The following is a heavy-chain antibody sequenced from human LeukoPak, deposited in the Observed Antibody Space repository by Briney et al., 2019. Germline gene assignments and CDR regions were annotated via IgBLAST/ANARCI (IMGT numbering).Heavy chain of an antibody. J-gene: IGHJ4*02. V-gene: IGHV1-69*04. CDR2: IIPILGIA. Sequence: SVKVSCNASGGTFSSYAISWVRQAPGQGLEWMGRIIPILGIANYAQKFQGRVTITADKSTSTAYMELSSLRSEDTAVYYCARDLWQGSPLDYWGQGTLVTVSS. D-gene: IGHD3-10*01. CDR1: GGTFSSYA. CDR3: ARDLWQGSPLDY.